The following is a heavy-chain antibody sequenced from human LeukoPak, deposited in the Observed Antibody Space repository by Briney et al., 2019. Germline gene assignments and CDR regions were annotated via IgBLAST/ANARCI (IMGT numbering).Heavy chain of an antibody. CDR2: INPNSGGT. J-gene: IGHJ4*02. V-gene: IGHV1-2*02. CDR3: ASAYSGYDPEGFDY. D-gene: IGHD5-12*01. Sequence: ASVKVSCKASGYTFTGYYMHWVRQAPGQGLEWMGWINPNSGGTNYAQKFQGRVTMTRDTSIGTAYMELSRLRSDDTAVYYCASAYSGYDPEGFDYWGQGTLVTVSS. CDR1: GYTFTGYY.